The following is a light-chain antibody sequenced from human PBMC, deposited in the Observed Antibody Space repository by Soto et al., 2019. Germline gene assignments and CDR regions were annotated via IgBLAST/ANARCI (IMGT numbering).Light chain of an antibody. CDR2: GAS. CDR1: QSISSH. CDR3: QQTYSALWT. J-gene: IGKJ1*01. V-gene: IGKV1-39*01. Sequence: DIQMTQSPSSLSASVGDRVTITCRTSQSISSHLSWYHQKPGKAPKLLIYGASNLQPGVPSRFSGSGSGTDFTLTISSLQPEDFATYYCQQTYSALWTFGQGTKVEIK.